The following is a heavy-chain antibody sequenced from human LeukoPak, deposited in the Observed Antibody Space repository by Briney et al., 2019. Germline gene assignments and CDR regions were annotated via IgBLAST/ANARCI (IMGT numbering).Heavy chain of an antibody. CDR1: EFTFSSYA. D-gene: IGHD2/OR15-2a*01. Sequence: GGSLRLSCAASEFTFSSYATQWVRQAPGKGLEWGSGIRASGGNTWYADSVKGRFTISRDNSKNTMYLQMNSLRAEDTAVYYCAKYVSARGPPYALAVWGQGTTVTVSS. CDR3: AKYVSARGPPYALAV. CDR2: IRASGGNT. V-gene: IGHV3-23*01. J-gene: IGHJ6*02.